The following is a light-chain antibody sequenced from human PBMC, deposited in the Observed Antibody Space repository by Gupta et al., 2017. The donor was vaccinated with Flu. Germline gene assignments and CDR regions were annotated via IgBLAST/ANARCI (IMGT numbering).Light chain of an antibody. CDR1: QAVGSW. J-gene: IGKJ3*01. Sequence: DIQMTQSPSSVSASVGDRVTLTCRASQAVGSWLAWYQQTAGKAPNLLVCAASRVNSGLPSRIRGSGFAAYFPLIISMRHPEDFATYCCQQDNSFPNTFGHGTRVDLK. V-gene: IGKV1-12*01. CDR3: QQDNSFPNT. CDR2: AAS.